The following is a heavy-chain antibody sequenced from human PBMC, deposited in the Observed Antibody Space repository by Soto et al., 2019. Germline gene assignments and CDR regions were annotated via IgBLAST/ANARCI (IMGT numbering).Heavy chain of an antibody. J-gene: IGHJ6*02. Sequence: QVQLQESGPGLVKPSETLSLTCTVSGDSVTSVSDYWSWIRQPPGKGLGWIGYIYYSGSADYNPSLGRRVTISIDTSKNQFSLKLTSVTAADTAVYYCARGVGFGYYYYHMDLWGQGTTVTVSS. CDR2: IYYSGSA. D-gene: IGHD3-10*01. CDR3: ARGVGFGYYYYHMDL. CDR1: GDSVTSVSDY. V-gene: IGHV4-61*01.